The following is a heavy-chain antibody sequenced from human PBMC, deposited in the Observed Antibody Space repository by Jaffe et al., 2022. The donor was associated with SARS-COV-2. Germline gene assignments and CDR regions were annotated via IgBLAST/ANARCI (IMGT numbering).Heavy chain of an antibody. D-gene: IGHD2-15*01. CDR1: GLIFSNYA. V-gene: IGHV3-30*04. CDR2: ISYDGSDQ. CDR3: ATWFCSGAGCYHYYMDV. Sequence: HVQLVESGGGVVQPGRSLRLSCGASGLIFSNYAIHWVRQAPGKGLEWVAVISYDGSDQYFADSVKGRFTVSRDNSRNTVYLQTNSLRPEDTAVYYCATWFCSGAGCYHYYMDVWGKGTTVTVSS. J-gene: IGHJ6*03.